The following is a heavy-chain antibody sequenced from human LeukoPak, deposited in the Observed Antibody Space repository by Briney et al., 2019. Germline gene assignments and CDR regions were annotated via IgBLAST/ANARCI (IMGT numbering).Heavy chain of an antibody. CDR3: ARQATFGYAYAYYFDL. CDR2: FHYSGSN. D-gene: IGHD3-16*01. CDR1: SDSISSTYYY. V-gene: IGHV4-39*01. Sequence: SETLSLTCTVSSDSISSTYYYWGWIRQSPDKGLEWIGTFHYSGSNYYNPSLKSRITLSVDTSKNKFSLSLISVTAADTAVYFCARQATFGYAYAYYFDLWGQGTLVTVSS. J-gene: IGHJ4*02.